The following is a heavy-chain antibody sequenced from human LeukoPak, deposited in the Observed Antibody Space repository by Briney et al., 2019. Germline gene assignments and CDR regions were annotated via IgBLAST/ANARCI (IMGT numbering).Heavy chain of an antibody. J-gene: IGHJ4*02. CDR1: GYTFTSYA. D-gene: IGHD2-15*01. Sequence: GASVKVSCKASGYTFTSYAMHWVRQAPGQRLEWMGWINAGNGNTKYSQKFQGRVTMTRDTSTSTVYMELSSLRSEDTAVYYCARDGYFIVSGYYFDYWGQGTLVTVSS. CDR3: ARDGYFIVSGYYFDY. CDR2: INAGNGNT. V-gene: IGHV1-3*01.